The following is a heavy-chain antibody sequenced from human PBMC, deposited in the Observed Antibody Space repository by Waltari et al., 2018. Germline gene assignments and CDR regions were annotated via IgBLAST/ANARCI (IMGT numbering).Heavy chain of an antibody. CDR1: GFTFDDYA. V-gene: IGHV3-9*03. J-gene: IGHJ2*01. Sequence: EVQLVESGGGLVQPGRSLRLSCAASGFTFDDYAMHWVRQAPGKGLEWVSGISWNSGSIGYADSVKGRFTIFRDNAKNSLYLQMNSLRAEDMALYYCAKGGSSSLPLNWYFDLWGRGTLVTVSS. CDR2: ISWNSGSI. CDR3: AKGGSSSLPLNWYFDL. D-gene: IGHD6-13*01.